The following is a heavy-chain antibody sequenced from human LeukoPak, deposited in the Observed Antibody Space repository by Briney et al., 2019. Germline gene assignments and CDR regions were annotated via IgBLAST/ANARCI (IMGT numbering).Heavy chain of an antibody. CDR2: INHNGNT. J-gene: IGHJ4*02. CDR3: ATGHSSCSYSPPFFAG. D-gene: IGHD6-13*01. V-gene: IGHV4-34*01. CDR1: GGSFSGYD. Sequence: SDTLALTCVVYGGSFSGYDWNWIRQSPGKGLEWIGDINHNGNTNYNPDLQSRVTISVDTSTSRCSLRLRSVSAADTAVYYCATGHSSCSYSPPFFAGWGQRTPVTASS.